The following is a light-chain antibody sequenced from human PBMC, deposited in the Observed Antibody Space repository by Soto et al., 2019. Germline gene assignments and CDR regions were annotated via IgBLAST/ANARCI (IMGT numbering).Light chain of an antibody. CDR3: VQHNTYPLT. CDR2: AAS. Sequence: DIQMTQSPSSLSASVGDRVTITCRASQGMSNDLGWYQQKPGKGPKRLIYAASNLSSGVPSRFSGSGSGTEFTLTISSLQPEDFATEFCVQHNTYPLTVGGGTRVEV. CDR1: QGMSND. J-gene: IGKJ4*01. V-gene: IGKV1-17*01.